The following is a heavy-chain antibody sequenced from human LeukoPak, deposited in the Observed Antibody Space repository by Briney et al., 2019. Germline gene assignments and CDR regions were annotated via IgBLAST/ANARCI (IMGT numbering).Heavy chain of an antibody. J-gene: IGHJ4*02. CDR2: ISPYNGDT. CDR3: ARDPMVVGYCSGGTCYSSM. CDR1: GYTFSSYG. D-gene: IGHD2-15*01. V-gene: IGHV1-18*04. Sequence: ASMKVSCKTSGYTFSSYGISWVRQAPGQGLEWMGWISPYNGDTSYAEKFQGRVTITTDTSTSTANMDLRSLRSDDTAVYYCARDPMVVGYCSGGTCYSSMWGQGTLVTVSS.